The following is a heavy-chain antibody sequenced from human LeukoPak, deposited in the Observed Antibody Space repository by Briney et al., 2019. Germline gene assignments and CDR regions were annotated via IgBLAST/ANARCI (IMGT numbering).Heavy chain of an antibody. V-gene: IGHV1-18*01. CDR3: ARDHRPMVYAINWFDP. CDR1: GYTFTSYG. Sequence: ASVKVSCKASGYTFTSYGISWVRQAPGQGLECMGWISAYNGNTNYAQKLQGRVTMTTDTSTSTAYMELRSLRSDDTAVYYCARDHRPMVYAINWFDPWGQGTLVTVSS. D-gene: IGHD2-8*01. J-gene: IGHJ5*02. CDR2: ISAYNGNT.